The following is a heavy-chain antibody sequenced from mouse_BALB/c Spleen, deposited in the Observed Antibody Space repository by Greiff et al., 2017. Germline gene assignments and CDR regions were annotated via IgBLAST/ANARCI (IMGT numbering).Heavy chain of an antibody. CDR1: GYTFTDYA. J-gene: IGHJ3*01. CDR2: ISTYYGDA. D-gene: IGHD2-10*01. Sequence: VQGVESGAELVRPGVSVKISCKGSGYTFTDYAMHWVKQSHAKSLEWIGVISTYYGDASYNQKFKGKATMTVDKSSSTAYMELARLTSEDSAIYYCARQEAYYGNSSGFAYWGQGTLVTVSA. V-gene: IGHV1S137*01. CDR3: ARQEAYYGNSSGFAY.